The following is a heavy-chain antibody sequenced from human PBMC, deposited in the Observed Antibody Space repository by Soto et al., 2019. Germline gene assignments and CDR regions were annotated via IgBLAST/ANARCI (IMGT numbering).Heavy chain of an antibody. CDR2: IDWDDDK. V-gene: IGHV2-70*01. CDR3: ARVAISNVGTATAGDYYGMDV. CDR1: GFSLSTSGMC. Sequence: SCPTLVNPTQALTLTCTFSGFSLSTSGMCXSWIRQPPGKALEWLALIDWDDDKYYSTSLKTRLTISKDTSKNQVVLTMTNMDPVDTATYYCARVAISNVGTATAGDYYGMDVWGQGTTVTVSS. D-gene: IGHD5-18*01. J-gene: IGHJ6*02.